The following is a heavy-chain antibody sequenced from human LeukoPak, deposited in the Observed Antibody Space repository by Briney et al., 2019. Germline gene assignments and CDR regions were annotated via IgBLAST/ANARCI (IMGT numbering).Heavy chain of an antibody. D-gene: IGHD3-10*01. J-gene: IGHJ5*02. CDR2: IYTSGST. Sequence: SETLSLTCTVSGASISSGSHHWSWIRQPAGKGLEWIVRIYTSGSTNYNPSLKRRVSISVDMSKNQFSLKLSSVTAADTAAYYCARDKGGFLYFGEYDPWGQGTLVTVSS. V-gene: IGHV4-61*02. CDR1: GASISSGSHH. CDR3: ARDKGGFLYFGEYDP.